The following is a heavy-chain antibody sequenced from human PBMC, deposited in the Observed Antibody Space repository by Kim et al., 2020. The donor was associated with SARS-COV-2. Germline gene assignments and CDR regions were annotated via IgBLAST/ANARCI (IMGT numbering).Heavy chain of an antibody. D-gene: IGHD5-12*01. V-gene: IGHV3-23*01. Sequence: YYADSVKGRFTISRDNSKNPLYVQMNSLRAEDTAVYYCAGRRGSIYAMDVWGQGTTVTVSS. CDR3: AGRRGSIYAMDV. J-gene: IGHJ6*02.